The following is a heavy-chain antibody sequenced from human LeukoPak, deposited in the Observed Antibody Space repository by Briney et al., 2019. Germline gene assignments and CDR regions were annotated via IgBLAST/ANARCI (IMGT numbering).Heavy chain of an antibody. V-gene: IGHV3-21*04. D-gene: IGHD1-26*01. CDR1: GFTFTTYS. CDR3: ASHRPLDSGSYYRVYYYMDV. J-gene: IGHJ6*03. CDR2: ISSTSSYV. Sequence: GGSLRLSCAASGFTFTTYSMNWVRQAPGKGPEWVSSISSTSSYVYYADSVRGRFTISRDNAKNSLYLQMNSLRAEDTAVYYCASHRPLDSGSYYRVYYYMDVWGKGTTVTVSS.